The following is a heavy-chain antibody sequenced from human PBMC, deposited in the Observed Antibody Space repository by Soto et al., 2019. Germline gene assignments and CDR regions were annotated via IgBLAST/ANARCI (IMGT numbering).Heavy chain of an antibody. CDR1: GFTFSSYG. J-gene: IGHJ4*02. D-gene: IGHD3-22*01. CDR2: ISYDGSNK. V-gene: IGHV3-30*18. CDR3: AKGSMIVVVAPIDY. Sequence: QVQLVESGGGVVQPGRSLRLSCAASGFTFSSYGMHWVRQAPGKGLEWVAVISYDGSNKYYADSVKGRFTISRDNSKNTLYLQMNSLRAEDTAVYYCAKGSMIVVVAPIDYWGQGTLVTVSS.